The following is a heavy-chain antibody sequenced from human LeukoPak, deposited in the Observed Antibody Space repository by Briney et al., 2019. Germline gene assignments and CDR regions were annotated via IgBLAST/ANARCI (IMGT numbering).Heavy chain of an antibody. D-gene: IGHD4-17*01. J-gene: IGHJ3*02. CDR3: ARVDGYGYYAGAFDI. V-gene: IGHV1-69*05. Sequence: SVKISCKASGGTFSSYSISWVRHAPGQGLEWMGRIMSIFGTANYGQKCQGRATITTDESTITAYMELSSLRSEDTAVYYCARVDGYGYYAGAFDICGQGTMVTVSS. CDR2: IMSIFGTA. CDR1: GGTFSSYS.